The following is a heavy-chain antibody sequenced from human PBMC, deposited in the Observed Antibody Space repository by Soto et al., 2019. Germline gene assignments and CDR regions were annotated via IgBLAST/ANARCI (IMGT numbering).Heavy chain of an antibody. CDR3: AREIIAVRGSIRWFAP. D-gene: IGHD6-19*01. CDR1: GFTFNNYW. J-gene: IGHJ5*02. Sequence: EVQLVESGGGFVQPGGSLRLSCVAAGFTFNNYWMHWVREVPGKGLMWVSRIGGDGSSPAYADSVEGRFTILRDNAKITLSLQFNSLRIEDTAVYYCAREIIAVRGSIRWFAPWGQGTLVTVSS. CDR2: IGGDGSSP. V-gene: IGHV3-74*03.